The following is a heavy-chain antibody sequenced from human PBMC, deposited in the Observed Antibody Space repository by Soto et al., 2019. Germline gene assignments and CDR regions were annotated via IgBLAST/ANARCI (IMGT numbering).Heavy chain of an antibody. CDR3: AREGYCSSTSFGASSGCYGMAV. CDR2: LYYSGST. J-gene: IGHJ6*02. D-gene: IGHD2-2*01. CDR1: GDSIRGNY. V-gene: IGHV4-59*12. Sequence: SETLSLTCTVSGDSIRGNYLSWVRQPPGEGREWIGYLYYSGSTNYNPSLKSRVTMSVDTSKNQFSLKLSSVTAADTAVYYCAREGYCSSTSFGASSGCYGMAVWGQGTTVTV.